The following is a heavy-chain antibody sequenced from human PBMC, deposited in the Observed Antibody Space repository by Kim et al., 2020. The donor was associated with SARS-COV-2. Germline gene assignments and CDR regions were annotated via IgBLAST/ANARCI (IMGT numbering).Heavy chain of an antibody. V-gene: IGHV3-48*01. J-gene: IGHJ4*02. Sequence: GGSLRLSCAASGFTFSSYSMNWVRQAPGKGLEWVSYISSSSSTIYYADSVKGRFTISRDNAKSSLYLQMNSLRAEDTAVYYCARVTYYYDSSGYSALVPFDYWGQGTLVTVSS. CDR1: GFTFSSYS. CDR2: ISSSSSTI. D-gene: IGHD3-22*01. CDR3: ARVTYYYDSSGYSALVPFDY.